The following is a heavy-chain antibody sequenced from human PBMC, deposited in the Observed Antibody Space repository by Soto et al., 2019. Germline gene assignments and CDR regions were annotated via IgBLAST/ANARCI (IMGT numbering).Heavy chain of an antibody. V-gene: IGHV4-30-2*01. Sequence: SETLSLTCAVSGGSISSGGYSWSWIRQPPGKGLEWIGYIYRSGSTYYNPSLKSRVTISVDRSKNQFSLKLSSVTAADTAVYYCARAYYETRGYSLDPWGLGTLVTVSS. CDR2: IYRSGST. D-gene: IGHD3-22*01. J-gene: IGHJ5*02. CDR1: GGSISSGGYS. CDR3: ARAYYETRGYSLDP.